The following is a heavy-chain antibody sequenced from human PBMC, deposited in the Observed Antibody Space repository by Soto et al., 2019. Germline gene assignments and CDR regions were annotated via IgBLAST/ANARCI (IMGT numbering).Heavy chain of an antibody. CDR3: ARCVHCSYGGRFDP. Sequence: SETLSLTCSVSGLSLSSHPCWTWVRQAPGKGLEWIGELYPSGGAAYNPSLQNRAAISVDYSQNHLSLTLTSVTAADSAFYYCARCVHCSYGGRFDPWGLGALVTVSS. D-gene: IGHD2-21*01. V-gene: IGHV4-4*02. CDR2: LYPSGGA. J-gene: IGHJ5*02. CDR1: GLSLSSHPC.